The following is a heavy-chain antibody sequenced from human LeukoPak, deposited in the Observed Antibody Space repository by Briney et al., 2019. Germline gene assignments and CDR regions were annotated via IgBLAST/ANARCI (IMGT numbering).Heavy chain of an antibody. D-gene: IGHD6-6*01. V-gene: IGHV3-11*03. Sequence: GGSLRLSCAASGFTFSDYYMSWIRQARGKGLEWVSYTSSSSSYTNYADSVKGRFTISRDNAKNSLYLQMNSLRAEDTAVYYCARNRNYRSIDEKVDYFDYWGQGTLVTVSS. CDR2: TSSSSSYT. CDR1: GFTFSDYY. J-gene: IGHJ4*02. CDR3: ARNRNYRSIDEKVDYFDY.